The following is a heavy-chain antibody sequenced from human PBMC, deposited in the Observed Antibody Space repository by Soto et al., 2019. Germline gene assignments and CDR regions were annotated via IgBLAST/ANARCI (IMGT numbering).Heavy chain of an antibody. J-gene: IGHJ4*02. V-gene: IGHV4-39*01. CDR3: ARPHYSSSSHFDY. CDR1: GGSIGSSTYY. Sequence: QLQLQESGPGLVKPSETLSLTCTVSGGSIGSSTYYWSWIRQPPGKGLEWIGSVYHTGTTYYNPSLKSPDTISVDTSKNQFSLKLTSVTAADTAVYYCARPHYSSSSHFDYWGQGTLVTVSS. D-gene: IGHD6-6*01. CDR2: VYHTGTT.